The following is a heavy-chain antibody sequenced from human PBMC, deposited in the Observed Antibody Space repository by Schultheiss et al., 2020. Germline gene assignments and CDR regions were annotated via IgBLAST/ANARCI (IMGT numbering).Heavy chain of an antibody. J-gene: IGHJ4*02. CDR3: AKQNKLSSSWYY. D-gene: IGHD6-13*01. V-gene: IGHV3-43*02. Sequence: SLKISCAASGFTFDDYAMHWVRQAPGKGLEWVSLISGDGGSTYYADSVKGRFTISRDNSKNSLYLQMNSLRTEDTALYYCAKQNKLSSSWYYWGQGTLVTLSS. CDR2: ISGDGGST. CDR1: GFTFDDYA.